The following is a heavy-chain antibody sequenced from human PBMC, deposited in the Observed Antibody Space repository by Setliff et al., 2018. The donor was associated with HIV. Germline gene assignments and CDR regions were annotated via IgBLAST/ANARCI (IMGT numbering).Heavy chain of an antibody. CDR2: LYYSGST. J-gene: IGHJ4*02. Sequence: SETLSLTCTVSGGSISSTSYYWAWLRQPPGKGLEWIGSLYYSGSTYYNPSLKSRVAISVDTSKNQFSLKLSSVTAADTAVYYCAREGAAAGLDLDYWGQGTLVTVSS. V-gene: IGHV4-39*07. CDR1: GGSISSTSYY. D-gene: IGHD6-13*01. CDR3: AREGAAAGLDLDY.